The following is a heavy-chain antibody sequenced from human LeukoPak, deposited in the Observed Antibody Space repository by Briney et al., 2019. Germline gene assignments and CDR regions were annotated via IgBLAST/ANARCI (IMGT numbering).Heavy chain of an antibody. Sequence: PGGSLRLSCTASGFTFGDYAMSWVRQAPGKGLEWVSYISSSSSTIYYADSVKGRFTISRDNAKNSLYLQMNSLRAEDTAVYYCAREEVAAGKRPFDYWGQGTLVTVSS. CDR1: GFTFGDYA. J-gene: IGHJ4*02. D-gene: IGHD6-13*01. CDR2: ISSSSSTI. CDR3: AREEVAAGKRPFDY. V-gene: IGHV3-48*01.